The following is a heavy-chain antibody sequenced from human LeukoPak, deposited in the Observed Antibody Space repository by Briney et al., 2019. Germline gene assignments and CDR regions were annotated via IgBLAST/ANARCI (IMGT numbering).Heavy chain of an antibody. CDR2: ISSFSGYI. CDR3: AKGSSSGWSGDYFDY. CDR1: GFTFSSYS. D-gene: IGHD6-19*01. V-gene: IGHV3-21*04. Sequence: TGGSLRLSCAASGFTFSSYSMNWVRQAPGKGLEWVSSISSFSGYIHYADSVKGRFTISRDNAKNSLHLQMNSLRAEDTALYYCAKGSSSGWSGDYFDYWGQGTLVTVSS. J-gene: IGHJ4*02.